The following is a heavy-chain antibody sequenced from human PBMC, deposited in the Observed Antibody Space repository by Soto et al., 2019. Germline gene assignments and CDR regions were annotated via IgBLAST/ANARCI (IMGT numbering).Heavy chain of an antibody. D-gene: IGHD3-3*01. Sequence: LVESLRRACSASTFPFSTYCLHLVRQAPGKGLECVSYINDVGTTIYYAESVKGRFTLSRDNAQNALYPQSSSLRAEDTAVYYCVIVLCTNPICYRHYYDSDVMGQGATVTVAS. CDR1: TFPFSTYC. V-gene: IGHV3-48*04. CDR2: INDVGTTI. CDR3: VIVLCTNPICYRHYYDSDV. J-gene: IGHJ6*02.